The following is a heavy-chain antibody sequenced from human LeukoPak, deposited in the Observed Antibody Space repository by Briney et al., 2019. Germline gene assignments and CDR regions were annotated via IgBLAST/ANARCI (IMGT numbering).Heavy chain of an antibody. V-gene: IGHV3-7*01. D-gene: IGHD3-3*01. CDR1: GFTFSSYV. J-gene: IGHJ4*02. CDR2: IKEGGRGT. Sequence: PGGSLRLSCETAGFTFSSYVMHWVRRTPGKGLVWVAHIKEGGRGTFYVDSVKGRFTGSRDDARNTVYLQMNSLRAEDTAVYYCARWRGAQSEFVVWGQGTLVTVSS. CDR3: ARWRGAQSEFVV.